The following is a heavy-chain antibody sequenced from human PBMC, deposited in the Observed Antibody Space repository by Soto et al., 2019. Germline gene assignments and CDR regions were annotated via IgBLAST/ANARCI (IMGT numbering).Heavy chain of an antibody. J-gene: IGHJ4*02. CDR3: ARVGTYYGSGSPYYSDY. D-gene: IGHD3-10*01. Sequence: SETLSLTCTVSGGSITSYHWNWIRQPPGKGLEWIGYIYYSGNTNYADSVKGRFTISRDNAKNSLYLQMNSLRAEDTAVYYCARVGTYYGSGSPYYSDYWGQGTLVTVSS. V-gene: IGHV4-59*12. CDR2: IYYSGNT. CDR1: GGSITSYH.